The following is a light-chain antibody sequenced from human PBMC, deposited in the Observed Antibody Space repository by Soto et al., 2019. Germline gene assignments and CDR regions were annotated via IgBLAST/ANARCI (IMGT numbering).Light chain of an antibody. CDR3: QQRANWPQYT. Sequence: ETVLTQSPATLSLSPGERATLSCRAGQSVSSYLAWYQQKPGQAPRLLIYDASDRATGIPARFSGSGSGTDFPLTISSLEPEDSAVYYCQQRANWPQYTFGQGTKLEIK. V-gene: IGKV3-11*01. J-gene: IGKJ2*01. CDR2: DAS. CDR1: QSVSSY.